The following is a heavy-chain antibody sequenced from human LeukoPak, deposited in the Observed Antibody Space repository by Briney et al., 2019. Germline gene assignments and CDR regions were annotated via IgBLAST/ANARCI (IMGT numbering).Heavy chain of an antibody. J-gene: IGHJ5*02. V-gene: IGHV3-30*18. Sequence: GRSLRLSCAASGFTFSSYGMHWVRQAPGKGLEWVTVISYDGSNKYYADSVKGRFTISRDNAKNSLYLQMNSLRAEDTAVYYCANLNNWFDPWGQGTLVTVSS. CDR2: ISYDGSNK. CDR3: ANLNNWFDP. CDR1: GFTFSSYG.